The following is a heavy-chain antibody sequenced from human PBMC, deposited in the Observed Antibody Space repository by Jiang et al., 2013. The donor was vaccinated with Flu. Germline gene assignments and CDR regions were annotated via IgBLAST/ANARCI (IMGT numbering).Heavy chain of an antibody. CDR2: INAGNGNT. D-gene: IGHD3-22*01. J-gene: IGHJ4*02. Sequence: SGAEVKKPGASVKVSCKASGYTFTSYAMHWVRQAPGQRLEWMGWINAGNGNTKYSQKFQGRVTITRDTSASTAYMELSSLRSEDTAVYYCARVVGDDYYDSSGYYSSLTFDYWGQGTLVTVSS. V-gene: IGHV1-3*01. CDR1: GYTFTSYA. CDR3: ARVVGDDYYDSSGYYSSLTFDY.